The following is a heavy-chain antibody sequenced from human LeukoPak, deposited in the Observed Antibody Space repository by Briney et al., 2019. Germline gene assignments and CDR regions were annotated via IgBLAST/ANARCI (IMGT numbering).Heavy chain of an antibody. Sequence: GGSLRLSCAASGFTFSSYAMHWVRQAPGKGLEWVAVISYDGSNKYYADSVKGRFTISRDNSKNTLYLQMNSLRAEDTAVYYCASGGQLAYFDYWGQGTLVTVSS. J-gene: IGHJ4*02. V-gene: IGHV3-30*04. CDR2: ISYDGSNK. D-gene: IGHD6-6*01. CDR1: GFTFSSYA. CDR3: ASGGQLAYFDY.